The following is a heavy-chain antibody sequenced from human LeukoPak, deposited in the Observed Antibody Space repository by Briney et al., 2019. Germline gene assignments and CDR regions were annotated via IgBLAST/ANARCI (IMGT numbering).Heavy chain of an antibody. CDR2: IYYSGST. V-gene: IGHV4-39*01. CDR1: GGSISSSSYY. J-gene: IGHJ5*02. Sequence: SETLSLTRTVSGGSISSSSYYWGWIRQPPGKGLEWIGSIYYSGSTYYNPSLKSRVTISVDTSKNQFSLKLSSVTAADTAVYYCARGIVVGDWFDPWGQGTLVTVSS. D-gene: IGHD3-22*01. CDR3: ARGIVVGDWFDP.